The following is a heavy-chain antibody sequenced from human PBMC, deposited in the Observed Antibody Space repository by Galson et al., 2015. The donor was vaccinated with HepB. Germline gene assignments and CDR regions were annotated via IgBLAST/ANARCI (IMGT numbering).Heavy chain of an antibody. Sequence: SVKVSCKASGYTFTSYGISWVRQAPGQGLEWMGWISAYNGNTNYAQKLQGRVTMTTDTSTSTAYMELRSLRSDDTAVYYCARQGIAAAGDYYYYGMDVWGQGTLVTVSS. CDR3: ARQGIAAAGDYYYYGMDV. J-gene: IGHJ6*02. CDR1: GYTFTSYG. V-gene: IGHV1-18*01. CDR2: ISAYNGNT. D-gene: IGHD6-13*01.